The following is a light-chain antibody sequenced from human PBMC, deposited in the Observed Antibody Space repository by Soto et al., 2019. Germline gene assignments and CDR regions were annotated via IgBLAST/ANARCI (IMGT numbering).Light chain of an antibody. CDR3: QQYGDWPPET. Sequence: EVVLTKSPATLSVSPGDRATLSCRASQSVSRNLAWYQQKPCQAPRLLIDGASTRATGVPARFSGSASATEVTVSLSSLQSEDVADYSCQQYGDWPPETFGQGTTLEI. CDR2: GAS. J-gene: IGKJ2*01. CDR1: QSVSRN. V-gene: IGKV3-15*01.